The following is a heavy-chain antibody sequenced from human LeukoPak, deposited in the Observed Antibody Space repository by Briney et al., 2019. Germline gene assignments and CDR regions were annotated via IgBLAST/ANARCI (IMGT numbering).Heavy chain of an antibody. CDR2: IYYSGST. CDR1: GGSISSSSYY. CDR3: ARDEGGYFDY. Sequence: SETLSLTCTVSGGSISSSSYYWGWIRQPPGKGLEWIGSIYYSGSTYYNPSLKSRATISVDTSKNQFSLKLSSVTAADTAVYYCARDEGGYFDYWGQGTLVTVSS. D-gene: IGHD3-22*01. V-gene: IGHV4-39*07. J-gene: IGHJ4*02.